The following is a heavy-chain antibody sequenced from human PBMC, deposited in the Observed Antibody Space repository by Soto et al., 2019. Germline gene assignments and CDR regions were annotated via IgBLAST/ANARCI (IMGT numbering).Heavy chain of an antibody. V-gene: IGHV3-48*03. D-gene: IGHD2-8*01. Sequence: PGGSLRLSCAASGFTFSPYHMDWVRQAPGKGLEWVSYISSASSAIYYADSVKGRFTISRDNAKNSLFLQMNSLRAEDTAVYYCARDLMGYAMDVWGQGTTVTVSS. CDR2: ISSASSAI. CDR1: GFTFSPYH. CDR3: ARDLMGYAMDV. J-gene: IGHJ6*02.